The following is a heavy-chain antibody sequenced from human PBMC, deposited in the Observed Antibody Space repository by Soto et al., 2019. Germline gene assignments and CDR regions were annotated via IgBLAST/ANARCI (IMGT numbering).Heavy chain of an antibody. CDR3: ARELQWLVPGSFDY. Sequence: QVQLVQSGAEVKKPGSSVKVSCKASGGTFSNYTISWVRQAPGQGLEWMGRIIPILGIPNHAQKFQGRVTLTADKSTSTAYMELSSLTSEDTAVYFCARELQWLVPGSFDYWGQGTPVTVSA. CDR1: GGTFSNYT. V-gene: IGHV1-69*08. J-gene: IGHJ4*02. D-gene: IGHD6-19*01. CDR2: IIPILGIP.